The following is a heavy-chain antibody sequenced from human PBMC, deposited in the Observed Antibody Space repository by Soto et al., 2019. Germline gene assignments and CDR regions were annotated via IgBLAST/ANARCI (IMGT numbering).Heavy chain of an antibody. CDR2: ISWDGGST. CDR1: GFTFDDYT. CDR3: AKDKGSSSGWSNWFDP. V-gene: IGHV3-43*01. J-gene: IGHJ5*02. Sequence: PGGSLRLSCAASGFTFDDYTMHWVRQAPGKGLEWVSLISWDGGSTYYADSVKGRFTISRDNSKNSLYLQMNSLRTEDTALYYCAKDKGSSSGWSNWFDPWGQGALVTVSS. D-gene: IGHD6-19*01.